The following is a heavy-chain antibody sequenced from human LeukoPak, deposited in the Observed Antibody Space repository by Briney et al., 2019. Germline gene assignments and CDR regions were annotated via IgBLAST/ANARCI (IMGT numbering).Heavy chain of an antibody. CDR3: AREEYYDDSGYYFRYFDS. CDR1: GGSISSDNYY. CDR2: FHTGGSA. D-gene: IGHD3-22*01. V-gene: IGHV4-61*02. J-gene: IGHJ4*02. Sequence: SQTLSLTXSVSGGSISSDNYYWTWIRQPAGKGLEWIGRFHTGGSANYNPSLKSRVTISVDTSKIQFSLRLNSVTAADTAIYYCAREEYYDDSGYYFRYFDSWGQGTLVTVSS.